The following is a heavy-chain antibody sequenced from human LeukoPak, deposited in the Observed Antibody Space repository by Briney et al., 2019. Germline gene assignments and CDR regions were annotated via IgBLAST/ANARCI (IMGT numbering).Heavy chain of an antibody. CDR1: GDTSNFA. J-gene: IGHJ5*02. D-gene: IGHD1-26*01. CDR3: ATQWELLGWFDP. Sequence: ASVKVSCKASGDTSNFAINWVRQAPGQGLEWMGGIIPIFGTANYAQKFQGRVTITADESTSTAYMELSSLRSEDTAVYYCATQWELLGWFDPWGQGTLVTVSS. CDR2: IIPIFGTA. V-gene: IGHV1-69*13.